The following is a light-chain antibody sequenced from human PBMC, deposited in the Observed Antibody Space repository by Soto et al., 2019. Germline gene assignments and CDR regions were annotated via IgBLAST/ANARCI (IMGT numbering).Light chain of an antibody. CDR1: QSINSW. Sequence: DIQMTQSPSALSASVGDRVTVTCRASQSINSWLAWYQQKPGKAPKLLIYAASSLQSGVPSRFSGSGSGTDFTLTISSLQPEDLATYYCQQSSSTLTWTVGNGTKVDIK. V-gene: IGKV1-39*01. CDR3: QQSSSTLTWT. J-gene: IGKJ1*01. CDR2: AAS.